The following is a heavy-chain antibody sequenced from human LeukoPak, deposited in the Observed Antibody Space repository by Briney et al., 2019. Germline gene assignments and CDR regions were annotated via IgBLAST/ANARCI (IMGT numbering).Heavy chain of an antibody. D-gene: IGHD6-19*01. CDR2: ISWNSGEI. V-gene: IGHV3-9*01. CDR1: GFTFDDYA. Sequence: GRSLRLFCAASGFTFDDYAMHWVRQAPGKGLEWVSGISWNSGEIVYADSVKGRFTISRDNAKNSLYLQMNTLRAEDTALYYCAKDIRATSVAGTSGFDSWGQGTLVTVSS. J-gene: IGHJ4*02. CDR3: AKDIRATSVAGTSGFDS.